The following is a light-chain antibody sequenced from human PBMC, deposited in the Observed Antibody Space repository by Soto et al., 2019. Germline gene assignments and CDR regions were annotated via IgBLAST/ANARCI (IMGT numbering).Light chain of an antibody. V-gene: IGLV1-51*01. CDR3: GTWESYLSVWV. CDR2: DNN. CDR1: GSNIGSNS. J-gene: IGLJ3*02. Sequence: QSVLTQPPSVSAAPGQTVTISCSGSGSNIGSNSVSWYQQVPGTAPKLLLYDNNKRPSGIPDRFSGSKSGTSATLGITGLQTADEADYYCGTWESYLSVWVFGGGTKLTVL.